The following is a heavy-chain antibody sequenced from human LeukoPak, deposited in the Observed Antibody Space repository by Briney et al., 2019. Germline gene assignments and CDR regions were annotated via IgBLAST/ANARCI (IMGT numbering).Heavy chain of an antibody. CDR3: ARDREIYGPGRALNYFDY. J-gene: IGHJ4*02. CDR2: ISAYNGNT. CDR1: GYTFTSYG. Sequence: ASVKVSCKASGYTFTSYGISWVRQAPGQGLEWMGWISAYNGNTNYAQKLQGRVTMTTDTSTSTAYMELRSLRSDDTAVYYCARDREIYGPGRALNYFDYWGQGTLVTVSS. D-gene: IGHD3-10*01. V-gene: IGHV1-18*01.